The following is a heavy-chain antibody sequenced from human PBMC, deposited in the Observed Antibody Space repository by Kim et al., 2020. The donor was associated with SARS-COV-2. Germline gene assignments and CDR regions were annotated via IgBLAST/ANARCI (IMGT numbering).Heavy chain of an antibody. J-gene: IGHJ3*02. Sequence: GGSLRLSCAASGFTFSGSAMHWVRQASGKGLEWVGRIRSKGSSYATADAASVRGRISISRDHSKKTAHLQMKKPEHEATAVSSCTSVSGTTLAFGDAFD. CDR2: IRSKGSSYAT. D-gene: IGHD1-1*01. CDR1: GFTFSGSA. V-gene: IGHV3-73*01. CDR3: TSVSGTTLAFGDAFD.